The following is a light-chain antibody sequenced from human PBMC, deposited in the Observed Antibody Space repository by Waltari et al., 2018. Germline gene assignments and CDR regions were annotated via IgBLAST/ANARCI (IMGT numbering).Light chain of an antibody. V-gene: IGLV6-57*03. CDR1: SGNIATNY. J-gene: IGLJ2*01. CDR3: QSFDSGHVV. Sequence: FMLTQPHSVSESPGKTVTISCTRSSGNIATNYVQWYQQRPGSAPTKVIYEDNQRPSGVPDRFSGSIDSSSNSASLIISGLKAEDEADYYCQSFDSGHVVFGGGTKLTVL. CDR2: EDN.